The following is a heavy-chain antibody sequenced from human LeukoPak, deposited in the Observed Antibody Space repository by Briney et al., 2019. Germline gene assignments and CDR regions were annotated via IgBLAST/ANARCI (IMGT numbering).Heavy chain of an antibody. CDR1: WFPSNYL. CDR3: TRGYSGYGNFDC. CDR2: ISGDGSTT. D-gene: IGHD5-12*01. J-gene: IGHJ4*02. Sequence: GALELSFAALWFPSNYLMHWVPQAPGKGLVWVSRISGDGSTTFYADSVKGRFTISRDNSKNTLYLQMNSLRAEDTAVYYCTRGYSGYGNFDCWGQGTLVTVSS. V-gene: IGHV3-74*01.